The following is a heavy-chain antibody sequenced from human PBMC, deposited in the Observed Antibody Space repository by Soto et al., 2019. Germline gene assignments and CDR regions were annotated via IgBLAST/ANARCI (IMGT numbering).Heavy chain of an antibody. V-gene: IGHV4-59*02. CDR1: GASVSSYY. CDR2: ILYTGNT. Sequence: QVQLQESGPGLVKPSETLALTCTVSGASVSSYYWSWTRQPPGKGLEWLGYILYTGNTNYNPSLKSRVTMSVDTSKNQVSLKLSAVTAADTAVYFCARAAYGSGSYYAPYYYYAMDVWGQGTTVTVSS. D-gene: IGHD3-10*01. J-gene: IGHJ6*02. CDR3: ARAAYGSGSYYAPYYYYAMDV.